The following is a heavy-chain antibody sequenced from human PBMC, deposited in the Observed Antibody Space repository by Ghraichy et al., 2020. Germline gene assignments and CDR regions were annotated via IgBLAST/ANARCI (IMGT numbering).Heavy chain of an antibody. D-gene: IGHD1-20*01. V-gene: IGHV3-20*04. CDR2: ITSRGRTR. Sequence: GGSLRLSCVASGFTFNEYAMSWVRHGPGKGMEWVSGITSRGRTRTYADSVKGRFTISRDNAQNSLYMQMDSLSVEDTALYYCARTPIAYNWNPGVPDCWGQGTRFTV. CDR1: GFTFNEYA. CDR3: ARTPIAYNWNPGVPDC. J-gene: IGHJ4*02.